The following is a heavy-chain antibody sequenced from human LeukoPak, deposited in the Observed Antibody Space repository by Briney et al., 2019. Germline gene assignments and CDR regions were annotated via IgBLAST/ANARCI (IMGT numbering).Heavy chain of an antibody. D-gene: IGHD6-13*01. CDR3: ARAKYSSSWFDP. CDR1: GFTFSSYA. Sequence: GRSLRLSCAASGFTFSSYAMHWVRQAPGKGLEWVAVISYDGSNKYYADFVKGRFTISRDNSKNTLYLQMNSLRAEDTAVYYCARAKYSSSWFDPWGQGTLVTVSS. V-gene: IGHV3-30*04. J-gene: IGHJ5*02. CDR2: ISYDGSNK.